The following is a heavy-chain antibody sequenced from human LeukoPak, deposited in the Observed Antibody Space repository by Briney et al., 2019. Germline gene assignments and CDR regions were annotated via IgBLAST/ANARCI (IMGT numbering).Heavy chain of an antibody. V-gene: IGHV1-3*01. CDR3: ARDFSGSYPDAFDI. CDR1: GYTFTSYA. J-gene: IGHJ3*02. CDR2: INAGNGNT. D-gene: IGHD1-26*01. Sequence: ASVKVSCKASGYTFTSYAMHWVRQAPGQRLEWMGWINAGNGNTKYSQKFQGRVTITRDTSASTAYMELSSLRSEDTAVYYCARDFSGSYPDAFDIWGQGTMVTVSS.